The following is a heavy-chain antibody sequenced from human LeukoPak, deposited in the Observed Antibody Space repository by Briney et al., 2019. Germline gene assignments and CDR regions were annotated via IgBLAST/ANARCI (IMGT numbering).Heavy chain of an antibody. Sequence: MNPNSGNTGYAQKFQGRVTMTRNTSISTAYMELSSLRSEDTAVYYCASGVVVTAAASGNDYWGQGTLVTVSS. V-gene: IGHV1-8*01. D-gene: IGHD2-21*02. J-gene: IGHJ4*02. CDR2: MNPNSGNT. CDR3: ASGVVVTAAASGNDY.